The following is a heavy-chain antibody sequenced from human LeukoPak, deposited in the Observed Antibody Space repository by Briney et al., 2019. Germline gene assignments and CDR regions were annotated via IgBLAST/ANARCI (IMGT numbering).Heavy chain of an antibody. Sequence: TGGSLRLSCAASGFTFSSYAMSWVRQAPERGLEWVSAISNSGGITYSADSVEGRFTISRDNSKNTLYLQMNSLRAEDTAVYYCAKDRGSSTRWRGADSWGQGTLVTVSS. CDR1: GFTFSSYA. J-gene: IGHJ4*02. V-gene: IGHV3-23*01. D-gene: IGHD5-24*01. CDR2: ISNSGGIT. CDR3: AKDRGSSTRWRGADS.